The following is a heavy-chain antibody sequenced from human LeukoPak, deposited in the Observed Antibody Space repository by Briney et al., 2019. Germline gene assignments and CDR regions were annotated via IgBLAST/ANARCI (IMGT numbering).Heavy chain of an antibody. CDR1: GYTFTSYY. D-gene: IGHD1-1*01. CDR3: ARLHYSTTGTLSGWFDP. Sequence: GASVKVSCKASGYTFTSYYMHWVRQAPGQGLEWMGIINPSGGSTSYAQKFQGRVTMTRDMSTSTVYMELSSLRSEDTAVYYCARLHYSTTGTLSGWFDPWGQGTLVTVSS. CDR2: INPSGGST. V-gene: IGHV1-46*01. J-gene: IGHJ5*02.